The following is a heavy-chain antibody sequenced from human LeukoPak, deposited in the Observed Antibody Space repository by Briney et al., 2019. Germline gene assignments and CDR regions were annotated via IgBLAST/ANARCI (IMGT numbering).Heavy chain of an antibody. CDR2: ISGSGGST. V-gene: IGHV3-23*01. J-gene: IGHJ5*02. Sequence: GGSLRLSCAASGFTFSSYAMSWVRQAPGKGLEWVSAISGSGGSTYYADSVKGRFTISRDNSKNTLYLQINSLRAEDTAVYYCAKVSHYYDSSGYGWFDPWGQGTLVTVSS. CDR1: GFTFSSYA. D-gene: IGHD3-22*01. CDR3: AKVSHYYDSSGYGWFDP.